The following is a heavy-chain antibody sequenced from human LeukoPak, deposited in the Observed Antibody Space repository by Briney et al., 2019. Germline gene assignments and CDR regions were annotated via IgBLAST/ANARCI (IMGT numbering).Heavy chain of an antibody. CDR1: GFTFNDYE. CDR3: ARDSSDWYHWFDP. J-gene: IGHJ5*02. CDR2: ISSSGNTI. V-gene: IGHV3-48*03. Sequence: PGGSLRLSCAASGFTFNDYEINWVRQAPGKGLEWISYISSSGNTIYYADSVKGRFTIFRDNAKNAVYLQMNSLRAEDTAVYYCARDSSDWYHWFDPWGQGTLVTVSS. D-gene: IGHD6-19*01.